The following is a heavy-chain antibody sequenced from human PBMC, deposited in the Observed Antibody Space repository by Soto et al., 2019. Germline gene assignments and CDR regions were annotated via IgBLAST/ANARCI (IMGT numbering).Heavy chain of an antibody. D-gene: IGHD3-22*01. CDR1: GFTFSSYW. CDR2: IKQDGSEK. Sequence: GGSLRLSCAASGFTFSSYWMSWVRQAPGKGLEWVANIKQDGSEKYYVDSVKGRFTISRDNAKNSLYLQMNSLRAEDTAVYYCAGDHYASSCYSIWGGYYYYGIDLWGQGAMVTVSS. J-gene: IGHJ6*02. CDR3: AGDHYASSCYSIWGGYYYYGIDL. V-gene: IGHV3-7*03.